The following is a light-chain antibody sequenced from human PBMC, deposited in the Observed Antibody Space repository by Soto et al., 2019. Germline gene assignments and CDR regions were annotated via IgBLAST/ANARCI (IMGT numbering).Light chain of an antibody. CDR3: QQYDASPWT. CDR1: QTVSSSY. J-gene: IGKJ1*01. V-gene: IGKV3-20*01. CDR2: GAS. Sequence: EIVLTQAPWALCLSPGGRATLSCRTSQTVSSSYLAWYQQKPGQAPRLLIYGASNRATGIPDRFSGSGSGTDFTLTISRLEPEDLAVYYCQQYDASPWTFGQGTKVDIK.